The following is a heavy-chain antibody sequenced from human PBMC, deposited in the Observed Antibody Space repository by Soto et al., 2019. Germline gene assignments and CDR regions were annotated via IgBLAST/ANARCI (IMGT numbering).Heavy chain of an antibody. J-gene: IGHJ4*02. CDR2: IKSDGSGT. D-gene: IGHD5-12*01. CDR1: GFTFRTYW. Sequence: EVQLVESGGGLVQLGGSLRLSCESSGFTFRTYWMHWVRQAPGKGLVWVSRIKSDGSGTYYADSVEGRFTISRDNAQNKVFQKMNTLRAQDTAVYYCVRGDADYNSSNVYQGRHWGQGTLVTVSS. CDR3: VRGDADYNSSNVYQGRH. V-gene: IGHV3-74*01.